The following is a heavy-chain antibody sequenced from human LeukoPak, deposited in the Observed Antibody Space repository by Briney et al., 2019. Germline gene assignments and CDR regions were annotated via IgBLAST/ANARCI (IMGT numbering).Heavy chain of an antibody. Sequence: GGSLRLSCAASGFTFSSYEMNWVRQAPGKGLEWVSYISSSGSTIYYADSVKGRFTISRDNAKNSLYLQVNSLRAEDTAVYYCARALLWFGELFNWGQGTLVTVSS. V-gene: IGHV3-48*03. CDR2: ISSSGSTI. J-gene: IGHJ4*02. D-gene: IGHD3-10*01. CDR3: ARALLWFGELFN. CDR1: GFTFSSYE.